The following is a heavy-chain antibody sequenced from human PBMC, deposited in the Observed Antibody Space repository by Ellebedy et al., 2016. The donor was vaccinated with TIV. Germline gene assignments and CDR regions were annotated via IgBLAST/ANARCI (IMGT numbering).Heavy chain of an antibody. CDR2: IKKDGSEI. Sequence: GGSLRLSXAASGFSFSSYWMNWVRQAPGKGLEWVANIKKDGSEIYYVDSVKGRFTISRDNAKNSLYLQMNSRRGEDTAVYYCARRYFDYWGQGTLGTVSS. V-gene: IGHV3-7*03. J-gene: IGHJ4*02. CDR1: GFSFSSYW. CDR3: ARRYFDY.